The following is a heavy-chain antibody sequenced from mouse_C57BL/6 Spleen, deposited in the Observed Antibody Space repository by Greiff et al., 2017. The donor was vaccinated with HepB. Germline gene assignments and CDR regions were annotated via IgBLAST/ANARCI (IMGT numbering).Heavy chain of an antibody. CDR2: IDPSDSYT. V-gene: IGHV1-69*01. CDR1: GYTFTSYW. CDR3: ARWVGGYFDV. J-gene: IGHJ1*03. Sequence: VKLMESGAELVMPGASVKLSCKASGYTFTSYWMHWVKQRPGQGLEWIGEIDPSDSYTNYNQKFKGKSTLTVDKSSSTAYMQLSSLTSEDSAVYYCARWVGGYFDVWGTGTTVTVSS.